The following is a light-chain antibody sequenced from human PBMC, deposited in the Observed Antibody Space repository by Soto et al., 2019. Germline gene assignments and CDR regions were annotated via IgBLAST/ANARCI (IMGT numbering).Light chain of an antibody. Sequence: DIQMTQSPSTLSASVGDRVTITCRASQSISSWLAWYQQKPGKAPKLLIYDASSLGSGVPSRFSGSGSGTGFTLTISSLQPDDFATYYCQQYNSYSWTFGQGTKV. CDR2: DAS. V-gene: IGKV1-5*01. CDR1: QSISSW. CDR3: QQYNSYSWT. J-gene: IGKJ1*01.